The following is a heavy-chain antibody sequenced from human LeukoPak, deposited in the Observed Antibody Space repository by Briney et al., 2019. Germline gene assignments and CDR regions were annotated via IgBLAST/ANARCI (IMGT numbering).Heavy chain of an antibody. CDR2: VRSNANSYAT. Sequence: QAGGSLRLSCAASGFTFSGSTMHWVRQASGKGREWVGRVRSNANSYATAYAASMRGRFTISRDDSKNTAYLQMHSLKIEDTAVYYCTRHVDFWSGYYTGTYWFDPWGQGTLVTVSS. CDR1: GFTFSGST. CDR3: TRHVDFWSGYYTGTYWFDP. D-gene: IGHD3-3*01. V-gene: IGHV3-73*01. J-gene: IGHJ5*02.